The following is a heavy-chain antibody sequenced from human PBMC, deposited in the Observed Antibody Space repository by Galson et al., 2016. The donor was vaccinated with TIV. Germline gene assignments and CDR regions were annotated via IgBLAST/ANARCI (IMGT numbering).Heavy chain of an antibody. CDR1: GYIFTAYY. CDR3: VNIQKTNTYDS. D-gene: IGHD2-15*01. V-gene: IGHV1-2*02. CDR2: TNPDSGDT. Sequence: SVKVSCKASGYIFTAYYLHWVRQAPGQGLEWMGWTNPDSGDTYYAQKFQGRVTMTRDTSIGTAYMELHRLRSDDTAVYYWVNIQKTNTYDSWGRGTLVTVSS. J-gene: IGHJ4*02.